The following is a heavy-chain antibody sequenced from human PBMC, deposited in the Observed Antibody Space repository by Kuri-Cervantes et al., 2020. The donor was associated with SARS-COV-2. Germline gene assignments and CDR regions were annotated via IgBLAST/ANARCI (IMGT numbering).Heavy chain of an antibody. CDR1: GDSVSSNSAA. V-gene: IGHV6-1*01. CDR3: VKGGARITNSGVVIANWFDP. D-gene: IGHD3-3*01. Sequence: SQTLSLTCAISGDSVSSNSAAWNWIRQSPSRGLEWLGRTYYRSKWYNDYAVSMKSRMTVNPDTSKNQFSLQLNSVTPEDTAVYYCVKGGARITNSGVVIANWFDPWGQGTLVTVSS. J-gene: IGHJ5*02. CDR2: TYYRSKWYN.